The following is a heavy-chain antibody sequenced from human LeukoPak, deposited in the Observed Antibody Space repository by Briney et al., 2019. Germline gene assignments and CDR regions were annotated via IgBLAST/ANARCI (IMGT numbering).Heavy chain of an antibody. CDR1: GFTFSSYA. CDR2: ISGSGGST. D-gene: IGHD3-10*01. J-gene: IGHJ4*02. CDR3: AKFAYYYGSGSYYNNPSNDY. Sequence: GGSLRLSCAASGFTFSSYAMSWVRQAPGKGLEWVSAISGSGGSTYYADSVKGRFTISRDNSKNTLYLQMNSLRAEDTAVYYCAKFAYYYGSGSYYNNPSNDYWGQGTLVTVSS. V-gene: IGHV3-23*01.